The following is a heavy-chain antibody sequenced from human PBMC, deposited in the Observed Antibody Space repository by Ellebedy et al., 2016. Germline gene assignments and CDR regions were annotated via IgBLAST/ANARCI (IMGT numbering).Heavy chain of an antibody. CDR1: GFTLSSYW. CDR3: ARDGVGAIDLDY. D-gene: IGHD1-26*01. Sequence: GESLKISCAASGFTLSSYWMHWVRQAPGKGLLWVSHIKIDGRTTSYADSVKGRFTVSRDSAKNTLYLQMNSLRAEDTAVYYCARDGVGAIDLDYWGQGTLVTVSS. CDR2: IKIDGRTT. J-gene: IGHJ4*02. V-gene: IGHV3-74*01.